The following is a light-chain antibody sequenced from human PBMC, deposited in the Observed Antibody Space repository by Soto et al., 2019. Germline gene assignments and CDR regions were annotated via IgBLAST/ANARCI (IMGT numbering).Light chain of an antibody. CDR3: LKYGSSPGWT. V-gene: IGKV3-20*01. J-gene: IGKJ1*01. Sequence: EIVLTQSPATLSLSPGERATLSCRASQSVSSSLAWYQQKPGQAPRLLIYGASNGAAGIPDRFSGSGSGTDFTLTIGRLDPEDFAVYYCLKYGSSPGWTFGPGTKVEIK. CDR2: GAS. CDR1: QSVSSS.